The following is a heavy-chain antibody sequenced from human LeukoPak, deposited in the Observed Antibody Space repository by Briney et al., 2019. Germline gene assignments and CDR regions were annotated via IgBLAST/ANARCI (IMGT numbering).Heavy chain of an antibody. V-gene: IGHV4-31*03. CDR2: IYYSGST. Sequence: SETLSLICTVSGGSFSSGGYYWSWIRQHPGQGMEWIGYIYYSGSTYNNPTLQSRITISVDTSKNQFSLKLSSVTAADTAVYYCARSAQTVTTFPLDYWGQGTLVTVSS. J-gene: IGHJ4*02. CDR1: GGSFSSGGYY. D-gene: IGHD4-17*01. CDR3: ARSAQTVTTFPLDY.